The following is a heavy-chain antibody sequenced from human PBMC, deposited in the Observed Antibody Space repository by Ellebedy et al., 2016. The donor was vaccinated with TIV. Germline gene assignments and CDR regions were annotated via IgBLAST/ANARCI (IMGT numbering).Heavy chain of an antibody. V-gene: IGHV4-38-2*02. CDR2: IYHSGST. Sequence: SETLSLTCTVSGYSVSSTYYWGWIRQPPGKGLEWIGSIYHSGSTYYNPSLETRVTISVDTSKNQFSRKVTSVTAADTAVDYCAGTRYNWFDPWGQGTLVTVSS. CDR3: AGTRYNWFDP. CDR1: GYSVSSTYY. J-gene: IGHJ5*02.